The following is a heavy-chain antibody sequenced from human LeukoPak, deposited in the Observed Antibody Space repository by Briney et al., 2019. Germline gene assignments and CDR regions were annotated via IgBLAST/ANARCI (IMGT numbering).Heavy chain of an antibody. J-gene: IGHJ3*02. CDR2: IYYSGST. CDR3: ARAASAIGAFDI. Sequence: PSETLSLTCTVSGGSISSYYWSWIRQPPGKGLEWIGYIYYSGSTNYNPSLKSRVTISVDTSKNQFSLKLSSVTAADTAAYYCARAASAIGAFDIWGQGITVTVSS. V-gene: IGHV4-59*01. CDR1: GGSISSYY.